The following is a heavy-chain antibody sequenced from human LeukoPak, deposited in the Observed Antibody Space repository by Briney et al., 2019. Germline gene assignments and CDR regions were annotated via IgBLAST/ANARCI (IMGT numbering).Heavy chain of an antibody. D-gene: IGHD1-26*01. Sequence: GGSLRLSCAASGFVFNHYGMHWVRQAPGKGLEWVAFIRHDGSNKHHADSVVGRFTISRDNAKNSLYLQMNSLRAEDTALYYCAKDYGSGRLRQLNWFDPWGQGTLVTVSS. CDR1: GFVFNHYG. V-gene: IGHV3-30*02. CDR3: AKDYGSGRLRQLNWFDP. J-gene: IGHJ5*02. CDR2: IRHDGSNK.